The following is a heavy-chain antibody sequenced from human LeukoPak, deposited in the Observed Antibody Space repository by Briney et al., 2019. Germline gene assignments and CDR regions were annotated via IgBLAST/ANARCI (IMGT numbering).Heavy chain of an antibody. CDR1: GGSISSYY. CDR2: IYTSEST. Sequence: SETLSLTCTVSGGSISSYYWSWIRQPAGKGLEWIGRIYTSESTNYNPSLKSRVTMSVDTSKNQFSLKLSSVTAADTAVYYCARSCSSTSCYLPQDAFDIWGQGTMVTVSS. J-gene: IGHJ3*02. CDR3: ARSCSSTSCYLPQDAFDI. D-gene: IGHD2-2*01. V-gene: IGHV4-4*07.